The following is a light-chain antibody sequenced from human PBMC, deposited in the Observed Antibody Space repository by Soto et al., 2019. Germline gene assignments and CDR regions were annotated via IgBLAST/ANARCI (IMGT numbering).Light chain of an antibody. CDR1: RSNLGARYE. Sequence: QSVLTQPPSVSGAPGQRVTISCTGSRSNLGARYEVHWYQHLPGTAPKLLIYGNTNRPSGVPDRFSGSKSGTSASLAITGLQAEDEADYYCQSYDTSLSGYVFGTGTKPTVL. CDR3: QSYDTSLSGYV. J-gene: IGLJ1*01. CDR2: GNT. V-gene: IGLV1-40*01.